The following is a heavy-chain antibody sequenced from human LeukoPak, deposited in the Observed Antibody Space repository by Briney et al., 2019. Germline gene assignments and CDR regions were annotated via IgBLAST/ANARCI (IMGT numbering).Heavy chain of an antibody. Sequence: PSETLSLTCTVSGGSIGSGGYYWSWIRQHPGKGLEWIGYIYYSGSTYYNPSLKSRVTISVDTSKNQFSLKLSSVTAADTAVYYCARGRGDYVWGSYRPNWFDPWGQGTLVTVSS. CDR1: GGSIGSGGYY. V-gene: IGHV4-31*03. CDR2: IYYSGST. J-gene: IGHJ5*02. CDR3: ARGRGDYVWGSYRPNWFDP. D-gene: IGHD3-16*02.